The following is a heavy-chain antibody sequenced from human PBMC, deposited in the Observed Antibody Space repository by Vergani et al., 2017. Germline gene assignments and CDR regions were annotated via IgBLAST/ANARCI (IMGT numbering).Heavy chain of an antibody. CDR2: ITRGSKSI. V-gene: IGHV3-21*01. Sequence: EVQLVESGGGVVKPGGSLTISCAPSGFDFTNSATSWIRQAPGGGLQWVSSITRGSKSIFYADSVKGSFTITRDDVKKSLLLRMNNLKVDDTAIYYCARTRSPIAMIRQFEQWGQGTLVTVSS. D-gene: IGHD5-18*01. CDR3: ARTRSPIAMIRQFEQ. CDR1: GFDFTNSA. J-gene: IGHJ4*02.